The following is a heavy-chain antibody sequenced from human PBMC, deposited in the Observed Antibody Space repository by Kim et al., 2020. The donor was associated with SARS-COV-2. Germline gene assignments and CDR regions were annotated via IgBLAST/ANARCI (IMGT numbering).Heavy chain of an antibody. J-gene: IGHJ4*02. Sequence: SETLSLTCTVSGGSISSVGYYWSWIRQHPGKGLDWIGYIYYSANTYYNPSLKSRVTISVDTSKNQFSLKLSSVTAADTAVYYCARGDSSSYTLPYDYWGQGSMVTVSS. V-gene: IGHV4-31*03. CDR2: IYYSANT. CDR3: ARGDSSSYTLPYDY. D-gene: IGHD6-13*01. CDR1: GGSISSVGYY.